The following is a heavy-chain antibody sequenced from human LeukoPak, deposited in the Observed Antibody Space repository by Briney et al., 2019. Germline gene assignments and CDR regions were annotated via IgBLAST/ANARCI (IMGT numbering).Heavy chain of an antibody. CDR1: GFTFTNAW. D-gene: IGHD1-14*01. CDR3: TSSITPGIDY. CDR2: IKSKTHGGTI. J-gene: IGHJ4*02. V-gene: IGHV3-15*01. Sequence: PGGSLRLSCTASGFTFTNAWITWVRQAPGKGLEGVGRIKSKTHGGTIDYATPVKGRFTISRDDSKNTLYLQMNSLTSEDTSVYYCTSSITPGIDYWGQGTLVTVSS.